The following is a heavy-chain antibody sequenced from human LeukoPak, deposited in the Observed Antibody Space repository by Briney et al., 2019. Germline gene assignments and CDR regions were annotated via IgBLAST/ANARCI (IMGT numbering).Heavy chain of an antibody. CDR3: ARDRTLVRGGLAAPHDY. CDR1: GYTFTSYG. V-gene: IGHV1-18*01. J-gene: IGHJ4*02. D-gene: IGHD3-10*02. Sequence: GASVKVSCKASGYTFTSYGISWVRQAPGQGLEWMGWISAYNGNTNYAQKLQGRVTMTTDTSTSTAYMELRSLRSDDTAVYYCARDRTLVRGGLAAPHDYWGQGTLVTVSS. CDR2: ISAYNGNT.